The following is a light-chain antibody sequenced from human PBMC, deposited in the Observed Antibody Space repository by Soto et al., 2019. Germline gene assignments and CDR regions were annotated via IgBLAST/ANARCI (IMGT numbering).Light chain of an antibody. CDR3: SSYTSIIS. Sequence: QSVLTQPASVSGSPGQSITISCTGTSSDVGGYNYVSWYQQHPGKAPKLLIYDVNTRPSGVSNRFSGSKSGNTASLTISGLQADDEADYYCSSYTSIISFGGGTKLTVL. J-gene: IGLJ2*01. CDR1: SSDVGGYNY. CDR2: DVN. V-gene: IGLV2-14*01.